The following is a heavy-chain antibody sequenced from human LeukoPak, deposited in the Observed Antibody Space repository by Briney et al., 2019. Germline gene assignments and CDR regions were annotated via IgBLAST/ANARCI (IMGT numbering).Heavy chain of an antibody. D-gene: IGHD2-2*02. CDR3: AKETRYCSSTSCYTDY. Sequence: GGSLRLSCAASGFTFSSYAMSWVRQAPGEGLEWVSAISGSGDSTYYADSVKGRFTISRDSPTNTLYLQMNSLRAEDTAVYYCAKETRYCSSTSCYTDYWGQGTLVTVSS. CDR1: GFTFSSYA. V-gene: IGHV3-23*01. CDR2: ISGSGDST. J-gene: IGHJ4*02.